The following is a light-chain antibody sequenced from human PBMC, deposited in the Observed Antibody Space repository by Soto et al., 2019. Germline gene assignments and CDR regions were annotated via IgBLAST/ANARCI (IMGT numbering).Light chain of an antibody. Sequence: QSVLTQPASVSGSPGQSITISCTGTSSDVGGYNYVSWYQQHPGKAPKLMIYDVSNRPSGVSIRFSGSKSGNTAFLTISGLQAEDEADYYCSSYTSSIYGFGTGTKVTVL. CDR2: DVS. J-gene: IGLJ1*01. V-gene: IGLV2-14*01. CDR3: SSYTSSIYG. CDR1: SSDVGGYNY.